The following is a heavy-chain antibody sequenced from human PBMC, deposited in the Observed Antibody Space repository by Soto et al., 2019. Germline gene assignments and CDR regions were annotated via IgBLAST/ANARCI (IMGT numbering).Heavy chain of an antibody. V-gene: IGHV3-23*01. D-gene: IGHD6-13*01. CDR1: GFTFSSYA. J-gene: IGHJ6*02. CDR3: AKGVGQQPRFSGMDV. Sequence: GGSLRLSCAASGFTFSSYAMSWVRQAPGKGLEWVSAISGSGGSTYYADSVKGRFTISRDNSKNTLYLRMNSLRAEDTAVYYCAKGVGQQPRFSGMDVWGQGTTVTVSS. CDR2: ISGSGGST.